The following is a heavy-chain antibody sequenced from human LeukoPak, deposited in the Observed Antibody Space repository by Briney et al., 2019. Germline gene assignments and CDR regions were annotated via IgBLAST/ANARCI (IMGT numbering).Heavy chain of an antibody. V-gene: IGHV3-15*07. D-gene: IGHD2-21*02. CDR2: IKSKAYGGTA. Sequence: GGSLRLSCAASGFSFSDAWMNWVRQAPGKGLEWVGRIKSKAYGGTADYAAPVKGRFTISRDDSKNTLYLQMNSLKTEDTAVFYCTTDRDALRYWGQGTLVTVSS. J-gene: IGHJ4*02. CDR1: GFSFSDAW. CDR3: TTDRDALRY.